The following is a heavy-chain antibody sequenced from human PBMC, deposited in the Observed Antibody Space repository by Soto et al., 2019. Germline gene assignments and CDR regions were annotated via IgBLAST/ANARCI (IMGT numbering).Heavy chain of an antibody. V-gene: IGHV3-23*01. CDR1: GFTFSSYA. J-gene: IGHJ5*02. CDR3: ANDPTDGSSGYYSHACFDP. D-gene: IGHD3-22*01. Sequence: PGGSLRLSCSASGFTFSSYAMSWVRQAPGKGLEWVSGIGCSGVSTSYADYVKCRFGIFRDNSKNTMYLQMNSLRTEDTDVYYCANDPTDGSSGYYSHACFDPWGQGTLVTVSS. CDR2: IGCSGVST.